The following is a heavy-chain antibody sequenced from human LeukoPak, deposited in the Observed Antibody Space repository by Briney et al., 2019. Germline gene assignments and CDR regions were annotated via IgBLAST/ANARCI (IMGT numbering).Heavy chain of an antibody. Sequence: SETLSLTCAVSGYSLGKNYYWGWIRQTPGKGLEWIGRIYGTGSTSYNPSLMNRVTMSVDTSKNHFSLKLTSVTAADTAVYYCARYDSRGSASTRFDYWGQGILVTIST. CDR3: ARYDSRGSASTRFDY. CDR2: IYGTGST. CDR1: GYSLGKNYY. J-gene: IGHJ4*02. D-gene: IGHD3-16*01. V-gene: IGHV4-38-2*01.